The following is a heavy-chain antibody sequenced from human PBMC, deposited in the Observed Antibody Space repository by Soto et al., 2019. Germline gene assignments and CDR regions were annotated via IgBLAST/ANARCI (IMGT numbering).Heavy chain of an antibody. Sequence: QLQLQESGPGLVKPSETLSLTCTVSGVSISGTSYYWGWIRQTPAKGLEWIGTIYYSGETFYNPSLKGRVTISIDTSKNHFSLNLTSVTAADTAIYYCARHGSFWGQGALVTVSS. CDR2: IYYSGET. CDR1: GVSISGTSYY. V-gene: IGHV4-39*01. J-gene: IGHJ1*01. CDR3: ARHGSF. D-gene: IGHD3-16*02.